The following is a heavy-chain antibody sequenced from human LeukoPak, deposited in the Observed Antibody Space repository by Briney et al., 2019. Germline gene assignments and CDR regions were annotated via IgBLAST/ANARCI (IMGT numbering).Heavy chain of an antibody. V-gene: IGHV3-30*02. CDR1: GFSFSSHG. D-gene: IGHD6-13*01. CDR3: ARDLGRWQQRDYFDY. J-gene: IGHJ4*02. Sequence: GGSLRLSCTASGFSFSSHGMHWVRQAPGKGLEWVAFIRDDGINKYYADSVKGRFTISRDNAKNSLYLQMNSLRAEDTAVYYCARDLGRWQQRDYFDYWGQGTLVTVSS. CDR2: IRDDGINK.